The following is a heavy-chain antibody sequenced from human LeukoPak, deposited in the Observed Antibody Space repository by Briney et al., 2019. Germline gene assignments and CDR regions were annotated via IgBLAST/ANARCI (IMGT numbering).Heavy chain of an antibody. D-gene: IGHD5-18*01. Sequence: GGSLRLSYAASGFTFSSYWMSWVRQAPGKGLEWVANIKQDGSEKYYVDSVKGRFTISRDNAKNSLYLQMNSLRAEDTAVYYCARASGYSYGYVIDYWGQGTLVTVSS. CDR3: ARASGYSYGYVIDY. J-gene: IGHJ4*02. V-gene: IGHV3-7*01. CDR1: GFTFSSYW. CDR2: IKQDGSEK.